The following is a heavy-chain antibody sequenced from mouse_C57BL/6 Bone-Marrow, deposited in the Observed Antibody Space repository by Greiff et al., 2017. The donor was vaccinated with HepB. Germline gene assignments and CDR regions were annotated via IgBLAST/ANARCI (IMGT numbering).Heavy chain of an antibody. CDR3: VRQGITTVVATEYFDV. D-gene: IGHD1-1*01. Sequence: EVQLQQSGGGLVQPKGSLKLSCAASGFSFNTYAMNWVRQAPGKGLEWVARIRSKSNNYATYYADSVKDRFTISRDDSESMLYLQMNNLKTEDTAMYYCVRQGITTVVATEYFDVWGTGTTVTVSS. CDR2: IRSKSNNYAT. CDR1: GFSFNTYA. J-gene: IGHJ1*03. V-gene: IGHV10-1*01.